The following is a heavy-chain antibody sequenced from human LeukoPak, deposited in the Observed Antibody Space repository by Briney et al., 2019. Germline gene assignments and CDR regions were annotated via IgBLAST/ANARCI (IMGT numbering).Heavy chain of an antibody. D-gene: IGHD3-9*01. CDR2: ISSSGSAI. J-gene: IGHJ6*02. Sequence: GGSLRLSCAGSGFTFSDYYMSWIRQGPGKGLEWVSYISSSGSAISYADSVKGRFTISRDNAKNSLYLQMNSLRAEDTAVYYCARDRTFYDILTGYRGLGYYYGMDVWGQGTTVTVSS. CDR3: ARDRTFYDILTGYRGLGYYYGMDV. CDR1: GFTFSDYY. V-gene: IGHV3-11*01.